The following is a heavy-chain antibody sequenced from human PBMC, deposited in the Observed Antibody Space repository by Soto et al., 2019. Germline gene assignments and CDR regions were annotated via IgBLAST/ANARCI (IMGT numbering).Heavy chain of an antibody. D-gene: IGHD1-1*01. J-gene: IGHJ3*02. CDR1: GGTFNRDA. CDR3: ASSRATTVALDI. CDR2: IIPVFGTR. Sequence: QVQLGQAGAEVKKPGSSVRVSCKASGGTFNRDALNWVRLAPGQGLEWMGRIIPVFGTRHYAQKFQDRFTITADESRSTAYMELSSLRFDATAVYFSASSRATTVALDICGRGTTVTVSS. V-gene: IGHV1-69*01.